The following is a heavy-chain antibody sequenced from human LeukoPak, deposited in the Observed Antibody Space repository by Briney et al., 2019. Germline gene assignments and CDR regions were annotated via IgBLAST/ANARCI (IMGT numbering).Heavy chain of an antibody. Sequence: SETLSLTCAVYGGSFSGYYWSWIRQPPGKGLEWIGEINHSGSANYNPSLKSRVTISVDTSKNQLSLKLSSVTAADTAVYYCARGSTRRAYYFDYWGQGTLVTVSS. D-gene: IGHD5/OR15-5a*01. CDR1: GGSFSGYY. CDR2: INHSGSA. CDR3: ARGSTRRAYYFDY. V-gene: IGHV4-34*01. J-gene: IGHJ4*02.